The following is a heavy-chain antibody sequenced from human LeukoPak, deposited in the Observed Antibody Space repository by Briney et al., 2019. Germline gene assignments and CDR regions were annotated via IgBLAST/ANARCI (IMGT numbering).Heavy chain of an antibody. J-gene: IGHJ4*02. CDR1: GFTFSSYA. CDR2: ISYDGSNK. Sequence: GRSLRLSCAASGFTFSSYAMHWVRQAPGKGLEWVAVISYDGSNKYYADSVKGRFTISRDNSKNTLYLQMNSLRAEDTAVYYCARDSGDSSGYPIFDYWGRGTLVTVSS. CDR3: ARDSGDSSGYPIFDY. V-gene: IGHV3-30-3*01. D-gene: IGHD3-22*01.